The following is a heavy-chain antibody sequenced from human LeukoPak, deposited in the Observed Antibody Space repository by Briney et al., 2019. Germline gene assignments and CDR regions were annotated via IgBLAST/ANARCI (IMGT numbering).Heavy chain of an antibody. J-gene: IGHJ5*02. V-gene: IGHV3-23*01. CDR3: GHSHSWDHNWFDP. CDR1: GFTFNNCV. D-gene: IGHD2-21*01. CDR2: ISFSGDNT. Sequence: PGTSLRLSCAASGFTFNNCVMNWVRQTPGKGLEWVSAISFSGDNTYYADSVKGRFTTSRDNSDNTLYLYMNSLRAEDSAVYCGGHSHSWDHNWFDPWGQGTLVTVSS.